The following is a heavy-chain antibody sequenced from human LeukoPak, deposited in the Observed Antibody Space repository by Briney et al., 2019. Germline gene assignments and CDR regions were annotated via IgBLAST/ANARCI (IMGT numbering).Heavy chain of an antibody. D-gene: IGHD6-25*01. CDR3: ARDRGYSNGPADN. J-gene: IGHJ4*02. V-gene: IGHV3-33*01. CDR2: IWYDGINK. Sequence: GGSLRLSCAASGFTFSSYGMHWVRQAPGKGLEWVAVIWYDGINKHYADSVKGRFTTSRDNSKNTLDLQMNSLRAEDTAVYHCARDRGYSNGPADNWGQGTLVTVSS. CDR1: GFTFSSYG.